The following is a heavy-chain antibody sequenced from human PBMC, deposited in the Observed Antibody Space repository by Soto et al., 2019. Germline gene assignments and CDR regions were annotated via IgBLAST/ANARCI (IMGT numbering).Heavy chain of an antibody. CDR2: IYYSGVT. D-gene: IGHD3-10*01. J-gene: IGHJ5*02. V-gene: IGHV4-31*03. CDR1: GDSITSVGYT. Sequence: QVQLQESGPGRVKPSQTLSLTCTVSGDSITSVGYTWTWSRQHPGKGLGWIGYIYYSGVTYYNPSLKSRVTISVDTSKNQFSLILSSVTAADTAVYYCARDLRGRGSGRFDPWGQGTLVTVSS. CDR3: ARDLRGRGSGRFDP.